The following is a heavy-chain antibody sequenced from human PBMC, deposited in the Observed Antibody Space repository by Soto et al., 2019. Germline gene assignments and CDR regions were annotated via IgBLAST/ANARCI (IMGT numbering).Heavy chain of an antibody. V-gene: IGHV3-53*01. Sequence: EVQLVESGGGLIQPGGSLRLSCADSGFTVSTKYMNWVRQAPGRGLEWGSVIYPGGNTYYTDSVKGRFTISRDRSRNTMFLQMNSLRAEDTALYYCAGETYYYGSGNYGWFDPWGQGTLVTVSS. J-gene: IGHJ5*02. CDR2: IYPGGNT. D-gene: IGHD3-10*01. CDR1: GFTVSTKY. CDR3: AGETYYYGSGNYGWFDP.